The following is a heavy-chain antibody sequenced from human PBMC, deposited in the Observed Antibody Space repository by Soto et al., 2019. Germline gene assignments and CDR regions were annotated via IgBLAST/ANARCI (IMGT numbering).Heavy chain of an antibody. CDR1: GFTFSSYW. CDR2: IKQDGSEK. Sequence: GSLKPSCAASGFTFSSYWMSWVRQAPGKGLEWVANIKQDGSEKYYVDSVKGRFTISRDNAKNSLYLQMNSLRAEDTAVYYCARKRANWNYDYWGQGTLVTVSS. J-gene: IGHJ4*02. CDR3: ARKRANWNYDY. D-gene: IGHD1-7*01. V-gene: IGHV3-7*01.